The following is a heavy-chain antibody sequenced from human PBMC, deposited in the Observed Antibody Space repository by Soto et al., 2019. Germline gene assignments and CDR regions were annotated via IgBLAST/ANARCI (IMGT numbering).Heavy chain of an antibody. V-gene: IGHV4-34*01. CDR3: ARGPAFGSGSYGDSYYFDY. Sequence: SETLSLTCAAYGGSFSGYYWSWIRQPPGKGLEWIGEINHSGSTNYNPSLKSRVTISVDTSKNQFSLKLSSVTAADTAVYYCARGPAFGSGSYGDSYYFDYWGQGTLVTVSS. J-gene: IGHJ4*02. D-gene: IGHD3-10*01. CDR2: INHSGST. CDR1: GGSFSGYY.